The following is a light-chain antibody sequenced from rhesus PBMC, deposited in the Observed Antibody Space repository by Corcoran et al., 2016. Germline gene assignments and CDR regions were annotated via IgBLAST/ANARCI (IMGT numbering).Light chain of an antibody. CDR3: QHSYGTPLT. CDR2: AAS. CDR1: ENVNNY. V-gene: IGKV1-74*01. J-gene: IGKJ4*01. Sequence: DIQMTQSPSSLSASVGDRVTITCRASENVNNYLHWYQQKPGKAPQLLIYAASTLQSGVPSRFSGSGSGTDYTFTISSLQPEDVATYYCQHSYGTPLTFGGGTKVEI.